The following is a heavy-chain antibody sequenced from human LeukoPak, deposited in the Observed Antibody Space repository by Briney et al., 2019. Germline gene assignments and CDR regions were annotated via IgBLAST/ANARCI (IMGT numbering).Heavy chain of an antibody. V-gene: IGHV3-23*01. D-gene: IGHD3-22*01. Sequence: GGSLRLSCAVSGITLSNYGMSWVRQAQGKGLEWVSTISHTGGGRYYAESVRGRFTVSRDNSQNTLYLQMNSLRADDTAVYFCAKTPDVVTEVVGTTFDSWGQGTLVTVSA. J-gene: IGHJ4*02. CDR2: ISHTGGGR. CDR1: GITLSNYG. CDR3: AKTPDVVTEVVGTTFDS.